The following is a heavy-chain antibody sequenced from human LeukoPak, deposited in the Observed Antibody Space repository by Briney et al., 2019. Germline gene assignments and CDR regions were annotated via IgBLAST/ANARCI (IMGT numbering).Heavy chain of an antibody. V-gene: IGHV3-30-3*01. Sequence: PGRSLRLSCAASGFTFSSFAMHWVRQAPGKGLEWVAVISYDGSNKYYADSVKGRFTISRDNSENTLYLQTNSLRAEDTAVFYCAKDMCSSTSCSRRAFDIWGQGTMVTVSS. J-gene: IGHJ3*02. D-gene: IGHD2-2*01. CDR2: ISYDGSNK. CDR3: AKDMCSSTSCSRRAFDI. CDR1: GFTFSSFA.